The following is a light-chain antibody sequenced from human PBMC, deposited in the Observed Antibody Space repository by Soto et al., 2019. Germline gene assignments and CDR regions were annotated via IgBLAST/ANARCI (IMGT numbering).Light chain of an antibody. V-gene: IGLV2-8*01. J-gene: IGLJ3*02. CDR1: SSDVGGYDY. CDR3: SSFAGANIWV. Sequence: QSVLTQPPSASGSPGQSVTISCTGRSSDVGGYDYVSWYQQHPGKAPKLIIYEVNKRPSGVPNRFSGPKSDNTASLTVSGLQAEDEADYFCSSFAGANIWVFGGGTKLTVL. CDR2: EVN.